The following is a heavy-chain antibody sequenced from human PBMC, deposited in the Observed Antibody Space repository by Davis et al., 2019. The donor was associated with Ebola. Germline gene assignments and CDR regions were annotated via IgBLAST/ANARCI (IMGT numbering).Heavy chain of an antibody. CDR3: ARGLRRMVRGVIA. CDR1: GFTFSSYS. V-gene: IGHV4-34*01. J-gene: IGHJ5*02. Sequence: ESLKISCAASGFTFSSYSMNWVRQAPGKGLEWIGEINHSGSTNYNPSLKSRVTISVDTSKNQFSLKLSSVTAADTAVYYCARGLRRMVRGVIAWGQGTLVTVSS. D-gene: IGHD3-10*01. CDR2: INHSGST.